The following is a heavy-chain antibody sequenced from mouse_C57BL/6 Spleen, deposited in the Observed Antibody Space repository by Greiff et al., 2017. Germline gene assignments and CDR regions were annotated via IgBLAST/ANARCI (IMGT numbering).Heavy chain of an antibody. V-gene: IGHV1-42*01. CDR1: GYSFTGYY. CDR3: ARSGYDYDGDAMDY. Sequence: EVQLQESGPELVKPGASVKISCKASGYSFTGYYMNWVKQSPEKSLEWIGEINPSTGGTTYNPKFKAKATLTVDKSSSTAYMQLKSLTSEDSAVYYCARSGYDYDGDAMDYWGQGTSVTVSS. J-gene: IGHJ4*01. CDR2: INPSTGGT. D-gene: IGHD2-4*01.